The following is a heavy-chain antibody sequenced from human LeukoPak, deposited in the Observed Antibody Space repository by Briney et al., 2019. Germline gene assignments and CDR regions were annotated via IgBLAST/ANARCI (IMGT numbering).Heavy chain of an antibody. V-gene: IGHV4-38-2*01. J-gene: IGHJ5*02. CDR1: GYSISSGYY. D-gene: IGHD3-10*01. Sequence: SEALSLTCAVSGYSISSGYYWGWIRQPPGKGLEWIGSIYHSGSTYYNPSLKSRVTISVDTSKNQFSLKLSSVTAADTAVYYCARHGGSGSYYNWFDPWGQGTLVTVSS. CDR2: IYHSGST. CDR3: ARHGGSGSYYNWFDP.